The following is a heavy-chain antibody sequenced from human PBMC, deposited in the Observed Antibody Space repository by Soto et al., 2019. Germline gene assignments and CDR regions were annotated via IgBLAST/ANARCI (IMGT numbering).Heavy chain of an antibody. V-gene: IGHV1-46*01. J-gene: IGHJ6*02. CDR3: ARDIPIYCCEYYYYGMDV. D-gene: IGHD2-21*02. Sequence: ASVKVSCKASGYTFTSYYMHWVRQAPGQGLEWMGIINPSGGSTSYAQKFQGRVTMTRDTSTSTVYMELSSLRSEDTAVYYCARDIPIYCCEYYYYGMDVWGQGTTVTVSS. CDR1: GYTFTSYY. CDR2: INPSGGST.